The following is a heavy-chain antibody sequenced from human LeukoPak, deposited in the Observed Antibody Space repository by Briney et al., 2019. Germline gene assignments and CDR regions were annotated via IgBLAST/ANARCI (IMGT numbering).Heavy chain of an antibody. CDR3: ARGPKYSGSYGDY. V-gene: IGHV3-21*01. Sequence: GGSLRLSCAASGVTFSSYSMNWVRQAPGEGLEWVSSISSSSSYIYYADSVKGRFTISRDNAKNSLYLQMNSLRAEDTAVYYCARGPKYSGSYGDYWGQGTLVTVSS. J-gene: IGHJ4*02. CDR2: ISSSSSYI. CDR1: GVTFSSYS. D-gene: IGHD1-26*01.